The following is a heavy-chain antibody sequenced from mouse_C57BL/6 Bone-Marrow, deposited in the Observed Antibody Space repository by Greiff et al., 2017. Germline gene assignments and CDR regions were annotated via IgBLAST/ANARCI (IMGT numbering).Heavy chain of an antibody. CDR2: LYPGSGST. V-gene: IGHV1-55*01. CDR3: AREAGWYYLDY. J-gene: IGHJ2*01. D-gene: IGHD2-3*01. CDR1: GYTFTSYW. Sequence: QVQLQQPGAELVKPGASVTLSCKASGYTFTSYWMHWVKQRPGQGLVWIGDLYPGSGSTNYNEKFKSKATLTVETSSSTAYMQLSSLTSEDSAVYYCAREAGWYYLDYWGQGTTLTVAS.